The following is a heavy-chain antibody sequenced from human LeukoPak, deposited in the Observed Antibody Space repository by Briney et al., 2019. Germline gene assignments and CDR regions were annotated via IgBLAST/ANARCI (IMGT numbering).Heavy chain of an antibody. J-gene: IGHJ4*02. V-gene: IGHV4-59*01. D-gene: IGHD4-11*01. Sequence: SQTLSLTCTVSGGSISSYYWSWIRQPPGKGLEWIGYIYYSGSTNYNPSLKSRVTISVDTSKNQFSLKLSSVTAADTAVYYCARDPTRSGLDYWGQGTLVTVSS. CDR2: IYYSGST. CDR3: ARDPTRSGLDY. CDR1: GGSISSYY.